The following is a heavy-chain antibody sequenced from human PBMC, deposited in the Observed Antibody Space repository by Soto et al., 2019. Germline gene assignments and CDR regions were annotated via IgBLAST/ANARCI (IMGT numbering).Heavy chain of an antibody. D-gene: IGHD3-16*01. CDR1: GFTFSNFA. CDR3: AVLPAAYDDIWGSYADTFDI. CDR2: ITGSGENT. V-gene: IGHV3-23*01. Sequence: EVQLLESGGGLVQPGGSLRLSCAASGFTFSNFAVSWVRQAPGKGLEWVSTITGSGENTHYADSVRGRFTISRDNSKNTLDLQMNSLRADDTAVYYCAVLPAAYDDIWGSYADTFDIWGQGTMVTVSS. J-gene: IGHJ3*02.